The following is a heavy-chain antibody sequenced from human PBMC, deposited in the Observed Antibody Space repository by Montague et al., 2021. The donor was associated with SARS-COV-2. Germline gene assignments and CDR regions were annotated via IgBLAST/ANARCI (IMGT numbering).Heavy chain of an antibody. Sequence: SETLSLTCSVSGGPISGYYWSWIRQSPGKGQEWIGYIYYSGGTIYNPSLKSRVIISVDTSKSQFSLKLGSVTAADTAVYYCARDRFIAGGRLPHGFDPWGQGTLVTVPS. CDR3: ARDRFIAGGRLPHGFDP. D-gene: IGHD6-13*01. CDR2: IYYSGGT. J-gene: IGHJ5*02. CDR1: GGPISGYY. V-gene: IGHV4-59*01.